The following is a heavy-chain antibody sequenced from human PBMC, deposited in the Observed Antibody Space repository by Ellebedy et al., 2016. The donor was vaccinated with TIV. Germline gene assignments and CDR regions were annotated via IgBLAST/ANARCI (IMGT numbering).Heavy chain of an antibody. D-gene: IGHD6-25*01. CDR3: GRGGYILSRGFDY. CDR1: GYTFSNYE. V-gene: IGHV1-18*04. CDR2: ISAYKGDT. Sequence: AASVKVSCKATGYTFSNYEVTWVRRVPGQGLEWMGLISAYKGDTKYSQKAQGRVVLTIDTSTNTAYMELRSLRSDDTAVYYCGRGGYILSRGFDYWGQGTLVNVSS. J-gene: IGHJ4*02.